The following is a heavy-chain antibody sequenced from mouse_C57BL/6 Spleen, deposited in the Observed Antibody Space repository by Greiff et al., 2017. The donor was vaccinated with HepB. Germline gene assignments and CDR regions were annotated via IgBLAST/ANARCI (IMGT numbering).Heavy chain of an antibody. Sequence: VKLQQSGAELARPGASVKLSCKASGYTFTSYGISWVKQRTGQGLEWIGEIYPRSGNTYYNEKFKGKATLTADKSASTAYMELRSLTSEDSAVYFCARGGTSGYGAYWGQGTLVTVSA. CDR1: GYTFTSYG. D-gene: IGHD1-1*02. J-gene: IGHJ3*01. CDR3: ARGGTSGYGAY. CDR2: IYPRSGNT. V-gene: IGHV1-81*01.